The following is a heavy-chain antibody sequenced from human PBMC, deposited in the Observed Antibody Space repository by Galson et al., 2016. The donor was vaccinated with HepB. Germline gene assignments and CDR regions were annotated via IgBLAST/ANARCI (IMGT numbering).Heavy chain of an antibody. J-gene: IGHJ4*02. CDR3: ARDCSSTSCPFDF. CDR1: GYTFTSYG. CDR2: ISAYSGNT. Sequence: SVKVSCKASGYTFTSYGISWVRQAPGQGLEWMGWISAYSGNTNYAQKLQGRVTLTTDTSTSTAYMELRSLRSDDTAVYYCARDCSSTSCPFDFWGQGTLVTVSP. V-gene: IGHV1-18*01. D-gene: IGHD2-2*01.